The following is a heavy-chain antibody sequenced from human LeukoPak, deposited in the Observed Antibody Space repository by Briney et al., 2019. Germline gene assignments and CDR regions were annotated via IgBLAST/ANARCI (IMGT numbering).Heavy chain of an antibody. CDR3: AREGRKGYYYGSGTPNDDDY. D-gene: IGHD3-10*01. J-gene: IGHJ4*02. Sequence: SETLSLTCTVSGGSISSYYWSWIRQPPGKGLEWIGYIYYSGSTNYNPSLKSRVTISVDTSKNQFSLKLSSVTAADTAVYYCAREGRKGYYYGSGTPNDDDYWGQGTLVTVSS. V-gene: IGHV4-59*01. CDR1: GGSISSYY. CDR2: IYYSGST.